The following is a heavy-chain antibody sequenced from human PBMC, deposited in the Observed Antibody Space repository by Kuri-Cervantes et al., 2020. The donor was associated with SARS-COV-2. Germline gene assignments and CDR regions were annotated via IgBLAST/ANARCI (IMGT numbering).Heavy chain of an antibody. V-gene: IGHV3-30-3*01. CDR1: GFTFSSYA. D-gene: IGHD6-13*01. J-gene: IGHJ4*02. CDR2: TSYDGSTK. CDR3: ARGIRGSWYVFDY. Sequence: GESLKISCAASGFTFSSYAMHWVRQTPGEGLEWVAITSYDGSTKYYADSVKGRFTISRDNSKNTLYLQMNSLRAEDTAVYYCARGIRGSWYVFDYWGQGTLVTVSS.